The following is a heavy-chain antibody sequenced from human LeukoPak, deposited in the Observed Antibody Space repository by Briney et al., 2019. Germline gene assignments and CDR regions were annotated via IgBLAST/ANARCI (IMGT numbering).Heavy chain of an antibody. CDR1: GASISSYY. Sequence: SETLSLTCTVSGASISSYYWSWIRQPPGKGLEWIGHIFYTGSSNYNPSLKSRVTISLSRPNNQFSLRLTSVTAADTAVYYCARAGAWQIDPWGQGTLVTVSS. J-gene: IGHJ5*02. D-gene: IGHD3-10*01. CDR2: IFYTGSS. CDR3: ARAGAWQIDP. V-gene: IGHV4-59*01.